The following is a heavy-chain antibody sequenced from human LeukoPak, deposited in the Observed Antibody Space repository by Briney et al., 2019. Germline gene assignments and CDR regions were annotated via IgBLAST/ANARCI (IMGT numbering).Heavy chain of an antibody. V-gene: IGHV4-39*01. CDR2: IYYSGHT. CDR1: GAPITTSNHY. Sequence: SETLSLTCTVSGAPITTSNHYWGWIRQTPGKTLEWIANIYYSGHTLYNPSLKSRSLISVDTTSNQFSLRLKSVTAADTAVYYCAAPSGPTYYSPVDFWGQGTSVSVSS. D-gene: IGHD1-26*01. J-gene: IGHJ4*02. CDR3: AAPSGPTYYSPVDF.